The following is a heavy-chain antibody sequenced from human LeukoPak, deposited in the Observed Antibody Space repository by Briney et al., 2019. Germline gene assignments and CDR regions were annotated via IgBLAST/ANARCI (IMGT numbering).Heavy chain of an antibody. Sequence: GGSLRLSCAASGFTFSDHYMSWRRKAPGRGLEWVSYITSSGTTIYHADSVKGLSTISRNNAKTSLYLQTNILRAEDTAIYYCARGGYYDFWSECGDKWGQGILVAVSS. CDR3: ARGGYYDFWSECGDK. J-gene: IGHJ4*02. V-gene: IGHV3-11*04. D-gene: IGHD3-3*01. CDR2: ITSSGTTI. CDR1: GFTFSDHY.